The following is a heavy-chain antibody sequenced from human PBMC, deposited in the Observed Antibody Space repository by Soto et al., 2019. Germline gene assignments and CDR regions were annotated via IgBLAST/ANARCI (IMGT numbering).Heavy chain of an antibody. V-gene: IGHV5-51*01. J-gene: IGHJ6*02. Sequence: GESLKISCKGSGYSFTSYRIGWVRQMPGKGLEWMGIIYPGDSDTRYSPSFQGQVTISADKPISTAYLQWSSLKASDTAMYYCAIGGYDILTGYYTYGMDVWGQGTTVTVSS. CDR3: AIGGYDILTGYYTYGMDV. D-gene: IGHD3-9*01. CDR1: GYSFTSYR. CDR2: IYPGDSDT.